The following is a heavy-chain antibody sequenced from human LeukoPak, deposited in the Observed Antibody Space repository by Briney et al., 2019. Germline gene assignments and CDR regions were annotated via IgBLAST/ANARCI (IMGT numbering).Heavy chain of an antibody. CDR1: GGTFSSYA. J-gene: IGHJ5*02. CDR3: ARDRDGGSFNWFDP. V-gene: IGHV1-69*06. D-gene: IGHD1-26*01. CDR2: IIPIFGTA. Sequence: ASVKVSCKASGGTFSSYAISWVRQAPGQGLEWMGGIIPIFGTANYAQKFQGRVTITADKSTSTAYMELSSLRSEDTAVYYCARDRDGGSFNWFDPWGQGTLVTVSS.